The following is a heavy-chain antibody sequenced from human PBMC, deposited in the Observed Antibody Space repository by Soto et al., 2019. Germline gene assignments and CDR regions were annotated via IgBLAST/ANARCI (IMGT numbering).Heavy chain of an antibody. CDR3: ARDRTMVRGVIDYYYYYMDV. D-gene: IGHD3-10*01. CDR1: GFTFSSYW. V-gene: IGHV3-7*01. Sequence: PGGSLRLSCAASGFTFSSYWMSWVRQAPGEGLEWVANIKQDGSEKYYVDSVKGRFTISRDNAKNSLYLQMNSLRAEDTAVYYCARDRTMVRGVIDYYYYYMDVWGKGTTVTVSS. J-gene: IGHJ6*03. CDR2: IKQDGSEK.